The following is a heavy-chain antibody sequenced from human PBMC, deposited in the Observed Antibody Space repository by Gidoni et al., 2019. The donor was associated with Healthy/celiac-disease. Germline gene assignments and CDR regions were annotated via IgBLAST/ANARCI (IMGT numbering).Heavy chain of an antibody. Sequence: QVQLVESGGGVVQPGRSLRLSCAASGFTFSSSGMHWVRQAPGKGLEWVAVISYDGINKYYADSVKGLFTISRDNSKNTLYLQMNSLRAEDTAVYYCARGGWFGELSSHDAFDIWGQGTMVTVSS. CDR1: GFTFSSSG. V-gene: IGHV3-30*03. CDR3: ARGGWFGELSSHDAFDI. CDR2: ISYDGINK. J-gene: IGHJ3*02. D-gene: IGHD3-10*01.